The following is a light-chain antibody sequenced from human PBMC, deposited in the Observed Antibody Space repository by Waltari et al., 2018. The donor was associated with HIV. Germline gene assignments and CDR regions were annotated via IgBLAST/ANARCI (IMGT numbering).Light chain of an antibody. Sequence: DIVMTQSPDSLAVSLGERVTINCKSSQSVLYNSNNKNYLAWYQQKPRQPPKLLICWASTREAGVPDRCRGSGSGRDCTLTGGGGRGEDGAVYYCQQYYSTLYSFGQGTKLEIK. V-gene: IGKV4-1*01. CDR3: QQYYSTLYS. CDR2: WAS. J-gene: IGKJ2*03. CDR1: QSVLYNSNNKNY.